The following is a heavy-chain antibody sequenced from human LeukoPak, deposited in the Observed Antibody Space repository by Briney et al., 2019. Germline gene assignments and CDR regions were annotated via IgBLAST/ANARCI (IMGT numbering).Heavy chain of an antibody. Sequence: GGSLRLSCAASGFIFSSYSMNWVRQAPGKGLEWVSYISSSSSSIYYADAVKGRFTISRDNAKNTLYLQMNSLRAEDTAVYYCARGGYYGSGNSYYYYYYMDVWGKGTTVTVSS. CDR1: GFIFSSYS. CDR2: ISSSSSSI. V-gene: IGHV3-48*04. D-gene: IGHD3-10*01. J-gene: IGHJ6*03. CDR3: ARGGYYGSGNSYYYYYYMDV.